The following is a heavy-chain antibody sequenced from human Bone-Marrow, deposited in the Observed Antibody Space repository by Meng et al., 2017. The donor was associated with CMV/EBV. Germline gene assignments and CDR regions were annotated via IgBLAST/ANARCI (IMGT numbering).Heavy chain of an antibody. Sequence: GESPKISCAASGFYFSSYGRHWVRQAPGKGLEWVAFIRYDGSNKYYADSVKGRFTIPRDNSKNTLYLQMNSLRAEDTAVYYCTRVRVYNWNDAPLEYWGQGTLVTVSS. CDR3: TRVRVYNWNDAPLEY. CDR2: IRYDGSNK. V-gene: IGHV3-30*02. D-gene: IGHD1-20*01. J-gene: IGHJ4*02. CDR1: GFYFSSYG.